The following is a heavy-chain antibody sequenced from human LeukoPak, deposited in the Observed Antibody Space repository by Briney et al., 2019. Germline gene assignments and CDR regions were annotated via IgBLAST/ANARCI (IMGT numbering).Heavy chain of an antibody. J-gene: IGHJ6*03. V-gene: IGHV1-8*03. CDR1: GYTFTSYD. CDR3: ARNGYSYGYYYYMDV. D-gene: IGHD5-18*01. Sequence: ASVKVSCKASGYTFTSYDINWVRQATGQGLEWMGWMNPNSGNTGYAQKFQGRVTITRNTSISTAYMELSSLRSEDTAVYYCARNGYSYGYYYYMDVWGKGTTVTVSS. CDR2: MNPNSGNT.